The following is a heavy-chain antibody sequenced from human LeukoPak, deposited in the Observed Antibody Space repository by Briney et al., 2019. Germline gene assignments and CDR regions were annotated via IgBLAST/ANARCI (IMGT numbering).Heavy chain of an antibody. CDR2: ISYDGSNK. J-gene: IGHJ5*02. CDR3: ARDGIAARWVSGNANNWFDP. D-gene: IGHD6-6*01. V-gene: IGHV3-30*01. Sequence: PGRSLRLSCAASGFTFSSYAMHWVRQAPGKGLEWGAVISYDGSNKYYADSVKCRFTISRGNCKNTLYMQMNSVRAEDTAVYYCARDGIAARWVSGNANNWFDPWGQGTLVTVSS. CDR1: GFTFSSYA.